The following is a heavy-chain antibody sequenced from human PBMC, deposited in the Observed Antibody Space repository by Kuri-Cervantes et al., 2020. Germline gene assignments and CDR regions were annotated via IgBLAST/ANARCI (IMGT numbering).Heavy chain of an antibody. CDR3: AKDKGLIGYFDWLPTTNYYGMDV. CDR1: GFTFSSYG. D-gene: IGHD3-9*01. CDR2: ISYDGSNK. V-gene: IGHV3-30*18. Sequence: GESLKISCAASGFTFSSYGMHWVRQAPGKGLEWVAVISYDGSNKYYADSVKGRFTISRDNSKNTLYLQMNSLRAEDTAVYYCAKDKGLIGYFDWLPTTNYYGMDVWGQGTTVTVSS. J-gene: IGHJ6*02.